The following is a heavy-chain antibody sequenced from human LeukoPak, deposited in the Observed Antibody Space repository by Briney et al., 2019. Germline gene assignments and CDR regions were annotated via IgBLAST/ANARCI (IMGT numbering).Heavy chain of an antibody. CDR1: GGSISSSSYY. J-gene: IGHJ3*02. D-gene: IGHD1-26*01. CDR3: ARDGAVGAMQSTAFDI. V-gene: IGHV4-39*07. Sequence: SETLSLTCTVSGGSISSSSYYWGWIRQPPGKGLEWIGSIYYSGSTYYNPSLKSRVTISVDTSKNQFSLKLSSVTAADTAVYYCARDGAVGAMQSTAFDIWGQGTMVTVSS. CDR2: IYYSGST.